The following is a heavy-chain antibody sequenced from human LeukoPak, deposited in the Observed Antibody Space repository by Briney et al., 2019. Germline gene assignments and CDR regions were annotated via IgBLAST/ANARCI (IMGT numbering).Heavy chain of an antibody. Sequence: PGGSLRLSCAASGLHLSYSWMTWFRQAPAKGVEWVAHIRQDRKTKYYVDSVKRRFNISRDNAYNAAYLDVNRQMAEDTALYYCGRESWEKYSNFWSGYVADWGQGILVTVSS. CDR2: IRQDRKTK. D-gene: IGHD3-3*01. CDR1: GLHLSYSW. V-gene: IGHV3-7*01. CDR3: GRESWEKYSNFWSGYVAD. J-gene: IGHJ4*02.